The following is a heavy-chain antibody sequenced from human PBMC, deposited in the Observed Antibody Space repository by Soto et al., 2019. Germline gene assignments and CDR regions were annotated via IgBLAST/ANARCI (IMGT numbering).Heavy chain of an antibody. CDR3: ARDSPNSSSWYDLNWFDP. D-gene: IGHD6-13*01. CDR1: GFTFSSYS. J-gene: IGHJ5*02. Sequence: EVQLVESGGGLVQPGGSLRLSCAASGFTFSSYSMNWVRQAPGKGLEWVSYISSSSSTTYYADSVKGRFTISRDNAKNSLYLQMNSLRDEDTAVYYCARDSPNSSSWYDLNWFDPWGQGTLVTVSS. CDR2: ISSSSSTT. V-gene: IGHV3-48*02.